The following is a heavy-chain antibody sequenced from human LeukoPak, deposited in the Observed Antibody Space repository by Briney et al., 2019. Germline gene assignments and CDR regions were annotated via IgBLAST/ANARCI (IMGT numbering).Heavy chain of an antibody. Sequence: ASVKVSCKASGYTFTGYYMHWVRQAPGQGLEWIGGINPNSGGTNYAQKFQGRVTMTRDTSISTAYMELSRLRSDDTAVYYCARGASSIAVAGRVNYWGQGTLVTVSS. D-gene: IGHD6-19*01. V-gene: IGHV1-2*02. CDR1: GYTFTGYY. J-gene: IGHJ4*02. CDR3: ARGASSIAVAGRVNY. CDR2: INPNSGGT.